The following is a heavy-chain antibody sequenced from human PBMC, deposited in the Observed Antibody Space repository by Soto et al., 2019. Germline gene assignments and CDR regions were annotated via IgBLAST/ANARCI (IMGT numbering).Heavy chain of an antibody. CDR3: ARGRGGFRSHWFDP. J-gene: IGHJ5*02. D-gene: IGHD5-18*01. Sequence: SETLSLTCAVYGGSFSGYYWSWIRQPPGKGLEWIGEINHSGSTNYNPSLKSRVTISVDTSKNQFSLKLSSVTAADTAVYYCARGRGGFRSHWFDPWGQGTLVTVSS. CDR1: GGSFSGYY. V-gene: IGHV4-34*01. CDR2: INHSGST.